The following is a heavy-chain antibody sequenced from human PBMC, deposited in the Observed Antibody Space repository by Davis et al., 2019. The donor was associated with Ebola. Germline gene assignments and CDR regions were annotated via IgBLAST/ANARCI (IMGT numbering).Heavy chain of an antibody. J-gene: IGHJ6*04. CDR1: GFGSDDYA. CDR3: AKSGLSFGVVKYHYGMDV. Sequence: PGGSLRLSCAASGFGSDDYAMHWVPQAPGKGLEWVSGISWNSGSIGYADSAKGRFTISRDNSKNTLYLQMNSLRAEDTAVYYCAKSGLSFGVVKYHYGMDVWGKGTTVTVSS. CDR2: ISWNSGSI. V-gene: IGHV3-9*02. D-gene: IGHD3-3*01.